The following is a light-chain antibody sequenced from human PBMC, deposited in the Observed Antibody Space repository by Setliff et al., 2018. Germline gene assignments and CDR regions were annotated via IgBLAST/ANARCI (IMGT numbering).Light chain of an antibody. CDR2: DVG. J-gene: IGLJ1*01. V-gene: IGLV2-14*01. CDR3: SSYTGSNSHV. CDR1: SSDVGCYNH. Sequence: QSALTQPASVSGSPGQSITISCTGSSSDVGCYNHVSWYQQHPGKAPNLMIYDVGKRPSGVSNRFSGSKSGNTASLTISGLQAEDEADYCSSYTGSNSHVFGTGTKGTVL.